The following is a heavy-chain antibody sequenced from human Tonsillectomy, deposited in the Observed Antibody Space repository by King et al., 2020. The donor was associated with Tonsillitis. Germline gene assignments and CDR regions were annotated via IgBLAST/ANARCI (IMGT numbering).Heavy chain of an antibody. Sequence: MQLQESGPGLVKPSGTLSLSCAVSGCSSNSHGWSWVRQPPGKGLEWIGEILHSGSTNYNPSLNGQVTISVDRSKNQFSLQLSSVTAADTAVYYSTRNGDYNMDVWGKGTTVTVSS. J-gene: IGHJ6*03. D-gene: IGHD1-1*01. V-gene: IGHV4-4*02. CDR3: TRNGDYNMDV. CDR1: GCSSNSHG. CDR2: ILHSGST.